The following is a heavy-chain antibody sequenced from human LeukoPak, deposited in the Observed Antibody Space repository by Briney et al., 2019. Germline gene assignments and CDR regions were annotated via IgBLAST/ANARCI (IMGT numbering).Heavy chain of an antibody. Sequence: SETLSLTCTVSGASISSSSYYWAWIRQPPGKGLEWIGSMDYSGSTYYKPSLKSRVTISVDTSKNQFSLKLSSVTAADTAVYYCAGYSGSHLGAGAEYFQHWGQGTLVTVSS. J-gene: IGHJ1*01. D-gene: IGHD1-26*01. CDR1: GASISSSSYY. CDR3: AGYSGSHLGAGAEYFQH. V-gene: IGHV4-39*01. CDR2: MDYSGST.